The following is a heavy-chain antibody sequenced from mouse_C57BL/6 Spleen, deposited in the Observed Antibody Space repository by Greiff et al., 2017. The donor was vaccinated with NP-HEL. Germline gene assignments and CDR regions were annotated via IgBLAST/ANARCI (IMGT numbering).Heavy chain of an antibody. CDR3: TRVFYIITTVVAFDY. CDR1: GYTFTDYE. CDR2: IDPETGGT. D-gene: IGHD1-1*01. V-gene: IGHV1-15*01. J-gene: IGHJ2*01. Sequence: QVQLQQSGAELVRPGASVTLSCKASGYTFTDYEMHWVKQTPVHGLEWIGAIDPETGGTAYNQKFKGKAILTADKSSSTAYMELRSLTSEDSSVYYCTRVFYIITTVVAFDYWGQGTTLTVSS.